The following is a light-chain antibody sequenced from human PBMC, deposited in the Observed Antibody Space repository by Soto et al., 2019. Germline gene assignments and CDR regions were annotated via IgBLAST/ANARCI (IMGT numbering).Light chain of an antibody. CDR2: GAS. V-gene: IGKV3-15*01. CDR1: QSVSSK. J-gene: IGKJ5*01. CDR3: QQYNNWPPIT. Sequence: EVVLTQSPGTLSLSPGEGATLSCGASQSVSSKLAWYQKKPGQAPRLLXYGASTRATGIPARFSGSGSGTEFTLTISSLQPEDFAVYYCQQYNNWPPITFGQGTRLEIK.